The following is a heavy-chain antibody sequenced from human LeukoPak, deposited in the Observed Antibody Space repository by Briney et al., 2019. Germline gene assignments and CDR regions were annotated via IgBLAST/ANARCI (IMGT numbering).Heavy chain of an antibody. CDR3: AREAAGENIDY. J-gene: IGHJ4*02. D-gene: IGHD6-25*01. CDR1: GFTLSSYW. V-gene: IGHV3-7*01. Sequence: GGSLRLSCAASGFTLSSYWMSWVRQAPGKGLEWVANIKQDGSEKYYVDSVKGRFTISRDNAKNSLYLQMNSLRAEDTAVYYCAREAAGENIDYWGQGTLVTVSS. CDR2: IKQDGSEK.